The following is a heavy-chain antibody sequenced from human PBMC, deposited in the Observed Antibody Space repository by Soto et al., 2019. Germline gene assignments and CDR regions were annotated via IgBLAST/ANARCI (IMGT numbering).Heavy chain of an antibody. D-gene: IGHD1-26*01. Sequence: QVQLVQSGTEVKKPGASVKVSCKTSGYTFTGYYIHWVRQAPGQGLDWMGWINRSSGASKTAQKFQGRVTMTSDTSISTAYLEVSRLKADDTAVYYCAREGGSAYGMDVWGQGTTVIVSS. V-gene: IGHV1-2*02. CDR3: AREGGSAYGMDV. CDR2: INRSSGAS. J-gene: IGHJ6*02. CDR1: GYTFTGYY.